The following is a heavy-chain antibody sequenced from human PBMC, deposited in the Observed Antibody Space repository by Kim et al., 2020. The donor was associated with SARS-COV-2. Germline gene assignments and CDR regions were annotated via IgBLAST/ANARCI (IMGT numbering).Heavy chain of an antibody. CDR2: ITSSSSTI. D-gene: IGHD2-21*02. Sequence: GGSLRLSCAASGFTFTYYDMNWVRQAPGKGLEWVSYITSSSSTIYYADSVKGRFTISRDNAKNSLYLQMRSLRAEDTAVYYCARGAFCGGDCYTFDYWGQGTLVTVSS. V-gene: IGHV3-48*04. CDR1: GFTFTYYD. J-gene: IGHJ4*02. CDR3: ARGAFCGGDCYTFDY.